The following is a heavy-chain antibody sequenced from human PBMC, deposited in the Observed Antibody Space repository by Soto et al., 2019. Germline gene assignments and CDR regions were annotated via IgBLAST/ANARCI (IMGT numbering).Heavy chain of an antibody. CDR2: ISGASGTI. D-gene: IGHD2-15*01. CDR3: ARDRGYGYGMDV. Sequence: EVQLVESGGGLVQPGGSLRLSCAASGFTFRNYNMNWVRQAPGKGLEWLSYISGASGTIYYADSMQGRFTISRDNAKNSGKQQTNSLRAEDTEKYYGARDRGYGYGMDVWGHGTTVTVSS. J-gene: IGHJ6*02. CDR1: GFTFRNYN. V-gene: IGHV3-48*01.